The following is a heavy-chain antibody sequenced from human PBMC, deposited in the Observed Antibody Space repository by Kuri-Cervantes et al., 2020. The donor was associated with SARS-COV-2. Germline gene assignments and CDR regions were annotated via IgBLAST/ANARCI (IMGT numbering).Heavy chain of an antibody. Sequence: SVKVSYKASGGTLSSYAISWVRQAPGQGLEWMGGIIPIFGTANYAQKFQGRVTITADESTSTAYMELSSLRSEDTAVYYCASRKRELVYATRGGYFDLWGRGTLVTVSS. D-gene: IGHD2-8*01. V-gene: IGHV1-69*13. CDR2: IIPIFGTA. CDR3: ASRKRELVYATRGGYFDL. CDR1: GGTLSSYA. J-gene: IGHJ2*01.